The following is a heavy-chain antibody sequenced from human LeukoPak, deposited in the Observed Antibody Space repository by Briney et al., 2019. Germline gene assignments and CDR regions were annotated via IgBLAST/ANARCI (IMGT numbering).Heavy chain of an antibody. Sequence: ASVKVSCKASGYTVTGYYMHWVRQAPGQGLEWMGWINPNSGGKNYAQKLQGRVTMTRDTSISTDYMELSRLRSDDTAVYYCARGGYYYDSSGHGPLDYWGQGTLVTVSS. D-gene: IGHD3-22*01. J-gene: IGHJ4*02. CDR2: INPNSGGK. CDR3: ARGGYYYDSSGHGPLDY. V-gene: IGHV1-2*02. CDR1: GYTVTGYY.